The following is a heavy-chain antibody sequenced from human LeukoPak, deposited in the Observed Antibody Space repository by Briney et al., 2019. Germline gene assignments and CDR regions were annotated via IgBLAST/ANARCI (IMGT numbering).Heavy chain of an antibody. CDR3: TREYSSSSYQYYYYYYGMDV. V-gene: IGHV3-49*04. J-gene: IGHJ6*02. CDR1: GFTVSSNY. D-gene: IGHD6-6*01. Sequence: GGSLRLSCAASGFTVSSNYMSWVRQAPGKGLEWVGFIRSKAYGGTTEYAASVKGRFTISRDDSKSIAYLQMNSLKTEDTAVYYCTREYSSSSYQYYYYYYGMDVWGQGTTVTVSS. CDR2: IRSKAYGGTT.